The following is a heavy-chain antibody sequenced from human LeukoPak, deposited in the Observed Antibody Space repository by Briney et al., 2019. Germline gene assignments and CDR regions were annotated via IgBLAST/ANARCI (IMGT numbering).Heavy chain of an antibody. V-gene: IGHV3-43*01. J-gene: IGHJ4*02. CDR2: ITWDGGSA. CDR3: ATERQKYFEY. CDR1: GFTFDDYT. Sequence: SGGSLRLSCAASGFTFDDYTMHWVRQAPGKGLEWVSLITWDGGSAFYADSVRGRFTISRDNSRNSLYLQMNSLRAEDTALYYCATERQKYFEYWGQGTLVTVSS.